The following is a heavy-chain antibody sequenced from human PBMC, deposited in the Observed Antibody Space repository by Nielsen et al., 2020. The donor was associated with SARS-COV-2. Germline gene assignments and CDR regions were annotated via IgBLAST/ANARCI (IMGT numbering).Heavy chain of an antibody. CDR2: LNPSSGGT. J-gene: IGHJ4*02. CDR3: ARDDVVVPGGADH. D-gene: IGHD2-2*01. V-gene: IGHV1-2*04. CDR1: AYTFTAYY. Sequence: ASVKVSCKASAYTFTAYYIHWLRQAPGQGLEWMGWLNPSSGGTEYTQDFQGWVTMTKDTSIATVYLELNSLKSDDTAVYYCARDDVVVPGGADHWGQGTLVTVSS.